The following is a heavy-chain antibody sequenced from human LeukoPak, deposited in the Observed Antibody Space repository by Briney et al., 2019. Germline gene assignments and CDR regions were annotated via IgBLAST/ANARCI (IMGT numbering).Heavy chain of an antibody. V-gene: IGHV3-30*18. Sequence: PGGSLRLSCAASGSTFSSYGMHWVRQAPGKGLEWVAVISYDGSNKYYADSVKGRFTISRDNSKNTLYLQMNSLRAEDTAVYYCAKDRGPSIAAAGQYYYYGMDVWGQGTTVTVSS. CDR2: ISYDGSNK. CDR1: GSTFSSYG. J-gene: IGHJ6*02. D-gene: IGHD6-13*01. CDR3: AKDRGPSIAAAGQYYYYGMDV.